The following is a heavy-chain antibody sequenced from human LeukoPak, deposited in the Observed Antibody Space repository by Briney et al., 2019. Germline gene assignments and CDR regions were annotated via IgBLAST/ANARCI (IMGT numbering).Heavy chain of an antibody. CDR1: GFTFSDYY. Sequence: PGGSLRLSCAASGFTFSDYYMSWIRQAPGKGLEWVSYISSSGSTIYYADSVKGRFTISRDNAKNSLYLQMNSLRAEDTAVYYCARDRPDTLAAVALDYWGQGTLVTVSS. V-gene: IGHV3-11*01. J-gene: IGHJ4*02. CDR3: ARDRPDTLAAVALDY. CDR2: ISSSGSTI. D-gene: IGHD6-19*01.